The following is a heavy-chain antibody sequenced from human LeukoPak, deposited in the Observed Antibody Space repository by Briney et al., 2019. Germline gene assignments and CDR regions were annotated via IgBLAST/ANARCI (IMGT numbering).Heavy chain of an antibody. CDR2: ISGSGGNT. V-gene: IGHV3-23*01. CDR1: GFTFSSYA. Sequence: GGSLRLSCAASGFTFSSYAMSWVRQAPGKGLEWVSAISGSGGNTYYADSVKGRFTISRDNSKNTLYLQMNSLRAEDTAVYYCARAVGVTAIHNAFDIWGQGTMVTVSS. J-gene: IGHJ3*02. CDR3: ARAVGVTAIHNAFDI. D-gene: IGHD2-21*02.